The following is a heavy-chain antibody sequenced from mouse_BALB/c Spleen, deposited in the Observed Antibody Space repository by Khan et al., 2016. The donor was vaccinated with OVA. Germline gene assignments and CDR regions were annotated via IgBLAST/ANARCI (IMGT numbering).Heavy chain of an antibody. CDR2: INYSGGT. Sequence: EVKVVESGPGLVQPSQSLSLTCTVTGYSITSDYAWYWIRQFPGNKLEWMGYINYSGGTSYLPSLKSRISITRDTSKNQFFLPLSSVTSEDSATYYCARWFAYWGQGTLVTVS. CDR3: ARWFAY. CDR1: GYSITSDYA. V-gene: IGHV3-2*02. J-gene: IGHJ3*01.